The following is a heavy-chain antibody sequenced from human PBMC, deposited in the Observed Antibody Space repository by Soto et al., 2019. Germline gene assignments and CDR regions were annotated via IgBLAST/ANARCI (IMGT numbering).Heavy chain of an antibody. CDR1: GGSISSSSYY. Sequence: QLQLQESGPGLVKPSETLSLTCTVSGGSISSSSYYWGWIRQPPGKGLEWIGSIYYSGSTYYNPSLKSRVTISVDTSKNQFSVKLSSVIAADTGVYYCARTVLIAARPSFYFDCWGQGTLGTVSS. CDR2: IYYSGST. V-gene: IGHV4-39*01. J-gene: IGHJ4*02. CDR3: ARTVLIAARPSFYFDC. D-gene: IGHD6-6*01.